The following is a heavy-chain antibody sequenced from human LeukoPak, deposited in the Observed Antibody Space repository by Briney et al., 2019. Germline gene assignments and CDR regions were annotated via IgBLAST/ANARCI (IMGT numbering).Heavy chain of an antibody. CDR2: IYSGGST. J-gene: IGHJ3*02. V-gene: IGHV3-66*01. D-gene: IGHD6-19*01. CDR1: GFTVSSNY. Sequence: PGGSLRLSCAASGFTVSSNYMSWVRQAPGKGLEWVSVIYSGGSTYYADSVKGRFTISRDNSKNTLYLQMNSLRVEDTAVYYCARDQGSGWSNDAFDIWGQGTMVTVSS. CDR3: ARDQGSGWSNDAFDI.